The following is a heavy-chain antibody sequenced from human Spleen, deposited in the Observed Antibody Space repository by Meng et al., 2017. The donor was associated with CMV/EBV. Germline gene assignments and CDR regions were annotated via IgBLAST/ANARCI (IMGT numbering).Heavy chain of an antibody. CDR1: GGSISIHQ. CDR2: VYYRSSG. V-gene: IGHV4-59*11. Sequence: SETLSLTCTVSGGSISIHQWTWIRQPPGKGLEWIGYVYYRSSGHYNSSLNSRVTISLDTSKNQFSLKLTSVTTADTAVYYCARIRSSSSGLGYQHYYGMDVWGQGTTVTVS. CDR3: ARIRSSSSGLGYQHYYGMDV. J-gene: IGHJ6*02. D-gene: IGHD6-6*01.